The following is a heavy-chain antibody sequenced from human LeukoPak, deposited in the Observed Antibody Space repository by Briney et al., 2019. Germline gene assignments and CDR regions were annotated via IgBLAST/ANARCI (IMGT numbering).Heavy chain of an antibody. V-gene: IGHV3-23*01. CDR2: ISGSGDNT. CDR1: GFTFSSYA. D-gene: IGHD3-9*01. Sequence: PGGSLRLSCTASGFTFSSYAMSWVRQAPGKGLEWVSVISGSGDNTYYADSVKGRFTISRDNSKTTLYLQMNSLRAEDTAVYYCAKVGQNYDILTYYFDYWGQGTLVTVSS. CDR3: AKVGQNYDILTYYFDY. J-gene: IGHJ4*02.